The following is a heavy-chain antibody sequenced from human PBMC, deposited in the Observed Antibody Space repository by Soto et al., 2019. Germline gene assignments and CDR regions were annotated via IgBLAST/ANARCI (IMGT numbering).Heavy chain of an antibody. CDR2: ISAYSGDT. D-gene: IGHD3-22*01. Sequence: ASVKVSCKASGYTFTNYGITWVRQAPGQRLELMGWISAYSGDTNFAQKFRDRVTLTTDTSTSTAYMELRSLRSDDTAVYYCARDYYDSSGSAYGMDVWGQGTTVTVSS. V-gene: IGHV1-18*01. CDR1: GYTFTNYG. CDR3: ARDYYDSSGSAYGMDV. J-gene: IGHJ6*02.